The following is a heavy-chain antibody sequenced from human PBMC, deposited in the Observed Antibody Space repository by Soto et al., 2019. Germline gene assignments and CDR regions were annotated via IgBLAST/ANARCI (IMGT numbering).Heavy chain of an antibody. CDR1: GFAFSSYA. CDR3: ASTTGVVVAYFDY. V-gene: IGHV3-30*04. D-gene: IGHD3-22*01. CDR2: ISYDGSNK. J-gene: IGHJ4*02. Sequence: GGSLRLSCAASGFAFSSYAMHWVRQAPGKGLEWVAVISYDGSNKYYADSVKGRFTISRDNSKNTLYLQMNSLRAEDTAVYYCASTTGVVVAYFDYWGQGTLVTVSS.